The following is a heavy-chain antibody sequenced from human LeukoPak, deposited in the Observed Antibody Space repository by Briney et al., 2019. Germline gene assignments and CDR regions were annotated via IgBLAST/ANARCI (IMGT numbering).Heavy chain of an antibody. D-gene: IGHD3-22*01. CDR3: ASEMKYYDSSGSSFDY. V-gene: IGHV3-33*01. Sequence: RGSLRLSCAASGFTFSSYGMHWVRQAPGKGLEWVAVIWYDGSNKYYADSVKGRFTISRDNSKNTLYLQMNSLRAEDTAVYYCASEMKYYDSSGSSFDYWGQGTLVTVSS. CDR1: GFTFSSYG. CDR2: IWYDGSNK. J-gene: IGHJ4*02.